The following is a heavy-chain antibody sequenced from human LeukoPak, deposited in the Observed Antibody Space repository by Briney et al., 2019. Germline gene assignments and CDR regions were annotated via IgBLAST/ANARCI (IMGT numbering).Heavy chain of an antibody. D-gene: IGHD6-13*01. CDR2: INPNSGGT. Sequence: GASVKVSCKASGYTFTGYYMHWVRQAPGQGLEWMGRINPNSGGTNSAQKFQGRVTMTRDTSISTAYMELSRLTSDDTAVYYCARDAPGSSWYLYWGQGTLVTVSS. CDR3: ARDAPGSSWYLY. CDR1: GYTFTGYY. V-gene: IGHV1-2*06. J-gene: IGHJ4*02.